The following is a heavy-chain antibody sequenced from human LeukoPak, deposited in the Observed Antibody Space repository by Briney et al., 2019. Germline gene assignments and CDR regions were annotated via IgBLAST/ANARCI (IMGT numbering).Heavy chain of an antibody. V-gene: IGHV3-21*05. CDR2: ISSSSSYI. CDR3: GGGWYYYYYMDV. Sequence: GGSLRLSCAASGFTFSSYEMNWVRQAPGKGLEWVSYISSSSSYIYYADSVKGRFTISRDNAKNSLYLQMNSLRAEDTAVYYCGGGWYYYYYMDVWGKGTTVTVSS. D-gene: IGHD6-19*01. J-gene: IGHJ6*03. CDR1: GFTFSSYE.